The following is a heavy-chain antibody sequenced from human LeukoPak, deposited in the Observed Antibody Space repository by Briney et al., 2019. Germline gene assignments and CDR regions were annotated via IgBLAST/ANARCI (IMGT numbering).Heavy chain of an antibody. CDR1: SGSISSSSYY. J-gene: IGHJ4*02. CDR3: ASPKDSIVSSATLFFDY. Sequence: SETLSLTCTVSSGSISSSSYYWDWIRQPPGKGLEWIGNVYYSGSTYYNPSLKSRVIISVDTSKNQFSLKLSSVTAADTAVYYCASPKDSIVSSATLFFDYWGQGTLVTVSS. CDR2: VYYSGST. V-gene: IGHV4-39*01. D-gene: IGHD2/OR15-2a*01.